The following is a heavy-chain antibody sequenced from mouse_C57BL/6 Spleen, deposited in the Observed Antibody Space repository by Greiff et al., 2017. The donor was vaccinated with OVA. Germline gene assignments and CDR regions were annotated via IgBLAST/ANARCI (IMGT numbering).Heavy chain of an antibody. V-gene: IGHV1-69*01. CDR2: IDPSDSNT. J-gene: IGHJ2*01. Sequence: QVQLQQPGAELVMPGASVKLSCKASGYTFTSYWMHWVKQRPGQGLEWIGEIDPSDSNTNYNQKFKGKSTLTVDKSSSTAYMQLSSLTSEDSAVYYSAKTTAQATDYWGQGTTLTVSS. CDR3: AKTTAQATDY. D-gene: IGHD3-2*02. CDR1: GYTFTSYW.